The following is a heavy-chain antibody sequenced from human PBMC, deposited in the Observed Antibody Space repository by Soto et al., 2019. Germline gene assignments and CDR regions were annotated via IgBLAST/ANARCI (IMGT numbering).Heavy chain of an antibody. Sequence: ASVKVSCXASGYTFTSYAMHWVRQAPGQRLEWMGWINAGNGNTKYSQKFQGRVTITRDTSASTAYMELSSLRSEDTAVYYCARDYYDSSGFDYWGQGTLVTVSS. CDR1: GYTFTSYA. J-gene: IGHJ4*02. CDR3: ARDYYDSSGFDY. CDR2: INAGNGNT. D-gene: IGHD3-22*01. V-gene: IGHV1-3*01.